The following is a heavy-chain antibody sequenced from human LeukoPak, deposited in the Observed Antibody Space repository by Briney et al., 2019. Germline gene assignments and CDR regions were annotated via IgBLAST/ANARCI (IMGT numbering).Heavy chain of an antibody. Sequence: GGSLRLSCAASGLTFRNYAMTWVRQAPGKGLEWVSTISGDGTDKYFADSVKGRFTISRDNSKSTVSLQMNSLRVEDTAVYYCARDFAGDRDYWGQGTLVTVSS. CDR3: ARDFAGDRDY. J-gene: IGHJ4*02. CDR1: GLTFRNYA. D-gene: IGHD4-17*01. V-gene: IGHV3-23*01. CDR2: ISGDGTDK.